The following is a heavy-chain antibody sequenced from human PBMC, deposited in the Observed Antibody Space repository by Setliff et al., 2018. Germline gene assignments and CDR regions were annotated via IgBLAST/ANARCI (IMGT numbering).Heavy chain of an antibody. CDR2: MFHSGST. CDR1: GSSISSGYY. V-gene: IGHV4-38-2*01. Sequence: LSLTCAVSGSSISSGYYWGWIRQPPGKGLEWIGSMFHSGSTYYNPSLKSRVTISIDTSNNQFSLKLTSVTAADTAVYYCARHEVVAGLEYFQHWGQGALVTVSS. D-gene: IGHD2-15*01. J-gene: IGHJ1*01. CDR3: ARHEVVAGLEYFQH.